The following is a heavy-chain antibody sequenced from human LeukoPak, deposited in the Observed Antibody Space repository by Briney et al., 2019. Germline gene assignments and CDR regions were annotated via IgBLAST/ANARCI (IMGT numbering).Heavy chain of an antibody. CDR3: ARWGSELPDDAFDI. D-gene: IGHD6-25*01. V-gene: IGHV3-30*03. J-gene: IGHJ3*02. CDR1: GFTFSSYG. Sequence: GGSLRLSCAASGFTFSSYGMHWVCQAPGKGLEWVAVISYDGSNKYYADSVKGRFTISRDNSKNTLYLQMNSLRAEDTAVYYCARWGSELPDDAFDIWGQGTMVTVSS. CDR2: ISYDGSNK.